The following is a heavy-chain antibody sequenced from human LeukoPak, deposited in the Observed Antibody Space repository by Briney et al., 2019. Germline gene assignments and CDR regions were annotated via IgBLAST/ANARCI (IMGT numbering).Heavy chain of an antibody. J-gene: IGHJ6*03. D-gene: IGHD2-21*01. CDR3: ARTLVKPQREYYYMDV. V-gene: IGHV4-4*07. Sequence: SETLSLTCTVSGGSISSYYWSWIRQPAGKGLEWIGRIYTSGSTNYNPSLKSRVTMSVDTSKNQFSLKLSSVTAADTAVYYCARTLVKPQREYYYMDVWGKGTTVTVSS. CDR2: IYTSGST. CDR1: GGSISSYY.